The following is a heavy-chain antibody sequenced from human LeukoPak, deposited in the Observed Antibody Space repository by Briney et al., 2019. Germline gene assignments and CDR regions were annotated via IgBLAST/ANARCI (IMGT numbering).Heavy chain of an antibody. D-gene: IGHD3-22*01. CDR2: INPSGGST. CDR1: GYTFTSYY. J-gene: IGHJ2*01. Sequence: ASVKVSCKASGYTFTSYYMHWVRQAPGQGLEWMGIINPSGGSTSYAQKFQGRVTMTTDTSTSTAYMELRSLRSDDTAVYYCARDLYYDSSGYYGYFDLWGRGTLVTVSS. V-gene: IGHV1-46*01. CDR3: ARDLYYDSSGYYGYFDL.